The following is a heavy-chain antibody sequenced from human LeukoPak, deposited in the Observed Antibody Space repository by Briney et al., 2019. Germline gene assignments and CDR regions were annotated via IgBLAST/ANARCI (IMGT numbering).Heavy chain of an antibody. CDR3: ARVNTVVSWFDP. CDR2: INPNSGGT. CDR1: GYTFTDHY. D-gene: IGHD2-2*02. V-gene: IGHV1-2*02. J-gene: IGHJ5*02. Sequence: ASVKVSCKASGYTFTDHYIHWVRQAPGQGLEWMGWINPNSGGTKYAQKFQGRVTMTRDTSTSTACMELSRLRSDDTAIYYCARVNTVVSWFDPWGQGTLVTVSS.